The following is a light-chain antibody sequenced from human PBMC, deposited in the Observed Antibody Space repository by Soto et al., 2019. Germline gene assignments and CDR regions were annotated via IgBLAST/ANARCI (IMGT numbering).Light chain of an antibody. CDR3: LQHNSYPRT. CDR2: AAS. CDR1: QGIRND. V-gene: IGKV1-17*01. Sequence: DIQMTQSPSSLSASVGDRVTITCRASQGIRNDAGWYQQKAGKAPKRLLSAASNLQRGVPSRFSGRGSGTEFTLTSSRLQPEDFVNYYWLQHNSYPRTFGQGTRLEIK. J-gene: IGKJ2*02.